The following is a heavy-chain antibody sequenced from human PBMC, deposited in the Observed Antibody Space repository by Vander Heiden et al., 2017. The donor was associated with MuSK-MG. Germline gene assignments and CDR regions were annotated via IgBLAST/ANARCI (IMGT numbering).Heavy chain of an antibody. CDR3: ARAPPYYYDSSSCLDAFDI. V-gene: IGHV4-59*01. D-gene: IGHD3-22*01. Sequence: QGQLQESGPGLVKPSETLSLTCTVSGGSISSYYWSWIRQPPGKGLEWIGYIYYSGSTNYNPSLKSRVTISVDTSKNQFSLKLSSVTAAETAVYYCARAPPYYYDSSSCLDAFDIWGQGTMVTVSS. CDR2: IYYSGST. J-gene: IGHJ3*02. CDR1: GGSISSYY.